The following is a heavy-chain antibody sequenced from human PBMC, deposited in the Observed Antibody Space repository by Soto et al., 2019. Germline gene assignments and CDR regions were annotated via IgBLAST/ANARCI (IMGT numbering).Heavy chain of an antibody. CDR1: GYTFTSYG. V-gene: IGHV1-18*01. Sequence: QVQLVQSGAEVKKPGASVKVSCKASGYTFTSYGISWVRQAPGQGLEWMGWISAYNGNTNYAQKLQGRITMTTDTSTSTADMELRSLRSDDTAMYYCAREFGILVAGTGFDYWGQGTLVTVSS. J-gene: IGHJ4*02. CDR3: AREFGILVAGTGFDY. D-gene: IGHD6-19*01. CDR2: ISAYNGNT.